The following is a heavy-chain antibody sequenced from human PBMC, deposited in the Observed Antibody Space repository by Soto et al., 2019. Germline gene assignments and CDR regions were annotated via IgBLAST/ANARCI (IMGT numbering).Heavy chain of an antibody. CDR1: GYTFTGYY. D-gene: IGHD3-3*01. CDR2: INPNSGGT. J-gene: IGHJ5*02. CDR3: ARGWYDFWSGKNWFDP. V-gene: IGHV1-2*04. Sequence: ASVKVSCKASGYTFTGYYMHWVRQAPGQGLEWMGWINPNSGGTNYAQKFQGWVTMTRDTSISTAYMELSRLRSDDTAVYYCARGWYDFWSGKNWFDPWGQGTLVTVSS.